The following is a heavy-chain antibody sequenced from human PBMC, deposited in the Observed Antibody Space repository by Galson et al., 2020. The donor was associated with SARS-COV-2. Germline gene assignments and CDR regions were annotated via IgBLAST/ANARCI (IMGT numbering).Heavy chain of an antibody. J-gene: IGHJ4*02. CDR1: GFTFDDYA. Sequence: SLRLSCAASGFTFDDYAMHWVRQAPGKGLEWVSGISWNSGSIGYADSVKGRFTISRDNAKNSLYLQMNSLRAEDTALYYCAKISGYYDSSGYDYWGQGTLVTVSS. D-gene: IGHD3-22*01. CDR3: AKISGYYDSSGYDY. V-gene: IGHV3-9*01. CDR2: ISWNSGSI.